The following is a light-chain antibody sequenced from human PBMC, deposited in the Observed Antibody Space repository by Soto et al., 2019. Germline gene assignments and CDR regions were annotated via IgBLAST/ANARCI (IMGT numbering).Light chain of an antibody. CDR1: QSVSSN. J-gene: IGKJ2*01. Sequence: EIVMTQSPATLSVSPGERATLSCRASQSVSSNLAWYQQKPGQAPRLLFYGTSTRATGVPARFSGTGSGTDFTLTISGLQSEDFAVYYCQQSNKWPYTFGQGTKLEIK. CDR2: GTS. V-gene: IGKV3-15*01. CDR3: QQSNKWPYT.